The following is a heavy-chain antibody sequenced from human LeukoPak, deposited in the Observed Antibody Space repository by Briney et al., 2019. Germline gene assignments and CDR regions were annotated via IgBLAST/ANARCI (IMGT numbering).Heavy chain of an antibody. Sequence: GGSLRLSCAASGFTFSSYEMNWVRQAPGKGLEWVSSISSSSSYIYYADSVKGRFTISRDNAKNSLYLQMNSLRAEDTAVYYCARAGSWDYYYYMDVWGKGTTVTISS. D-gene: IGHD6-13*01. V-gene: IGHV3-21*01. J-gene: IGHJ6*03. CDR2: ISSSSSYI. CDR3: ARAGSWDYYYYMDV. CDR1: GFTFSSYE.